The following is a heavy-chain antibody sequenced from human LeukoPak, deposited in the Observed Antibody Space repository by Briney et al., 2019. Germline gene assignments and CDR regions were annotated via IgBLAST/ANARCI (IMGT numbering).Heavy chain of an antibody. CDR1: GGSISSSSYY. CDR3: ARLGYYSYYMDV. V-gene: IGHV4-39*01. J-gene: IGHJ6*03. CDR2: IYYSGST. D-gene: IGHD3-10*01. Sequence: SETLSLTCTVSGGSISSSSYYWGWIRQPPGKGLEWIGSIYYSGSTYYNPSLKSRVTISVDTSRNQFSLKLSSVTAADTAVYYCARLGYYSYYMDVWGKGTTVTVSS.